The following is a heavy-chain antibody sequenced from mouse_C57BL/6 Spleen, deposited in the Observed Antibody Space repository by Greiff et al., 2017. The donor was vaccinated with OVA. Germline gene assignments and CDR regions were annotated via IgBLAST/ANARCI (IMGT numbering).Heavy chain of an antibody. Sequence: EVQRVESGGGLVQPKGSLKLSCAASGFSFNTYAMNWVRQAPGKGLEWVARIRSKSNNYATYYADSVKDRFTISRDDSESMLYLQMNNLKTEDTAMYYCVRQGPLEDYFDYWGQGTTLTVSS. CDR3: VRQGPLEDYFDY. V-gene: IGHV10-1*01. D-gene: IGHD2-10*02. J-gene: IGHJ2*01. CDR2: IRSKSNNYAT. CDR1: GFSFNTYA.